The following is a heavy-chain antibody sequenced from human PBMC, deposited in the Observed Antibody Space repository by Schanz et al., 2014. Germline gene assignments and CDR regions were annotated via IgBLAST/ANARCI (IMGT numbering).Heavy chain of an antibody. CDR1: GFTFSSYA. Sequence: ESGGGVVQPGRSLRLSCAASGFTFSSYAMSWVRQAPGKGLEWVSALSEGGGGTHYADSVRGRFTISSDSSKNTLYLQMSSLRADDTAVYYCAKAADWPVTRFDPWGQGTLVTVSS. CDR2: LSEGGGGT. V-gene: IGHV3-23*01. D-gene: IGHD3-9*01. CDR3: AKAADWPVTRFDP. J-gene: IGHJ5*02.